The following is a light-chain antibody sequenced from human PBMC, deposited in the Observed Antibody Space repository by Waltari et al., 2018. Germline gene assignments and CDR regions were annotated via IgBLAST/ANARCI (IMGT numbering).Light chain of an antibody. V-gene: IGLV3-25*03. J-gene: IGLJ1*01. CDR1: ALPNKY. CDR3: QSADSSGAYV. Sequence: SYELTPPPSVSVSPGQTARITRSGDALPNKYGYWYQQKPGHAPLLVIYKDSERPSGIPGRFSGSSSGTTVTLTISGVQAEDEADYYCQSADSSGAYVFGSGTKVTVL. CDR2: KDS.